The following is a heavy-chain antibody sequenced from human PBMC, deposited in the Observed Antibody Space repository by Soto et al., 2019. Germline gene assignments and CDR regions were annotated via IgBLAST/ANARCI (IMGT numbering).Heavy chain of an antibody. CDR3: ARDHSSTCSGGSGYPYYYGRDV. J-gene: IGHJ6*02. CDR1: GFTFSSYG. V-gene: IGHV3-33*01. D-gene: IGHD2-15*01. CDR2: IWYDGSNK. Sequence: QVQLVESGGGVVQPGRSLRLSCAASGFTFSSYGMHWVRQAPGKGLEWVAVIWYDGSNKYYADSVKGRFTISRDNSQNTLYLQMNSLRAEDPAVYYCARDHSSTCSGGSGYPYYYGRDVWGQGTTVTVS.